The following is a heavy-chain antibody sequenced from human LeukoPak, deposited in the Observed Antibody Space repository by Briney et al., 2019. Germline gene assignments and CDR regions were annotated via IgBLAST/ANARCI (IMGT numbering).Heavy chain of an antibody. V-gene: IGHV3-7*01. J-gene: IGHJ3*02. CDR1: GFTFSSYW. CDR3: ARDSPPVLRFLEWLFPPDAFDI. Sequence: GGSLRLSCAASGFTFSSYWMSWVRQAPGKGLEWVANIKQDGSEKYYVDSVKGRFTISRDNAKNSLYLQMNSLRAEDTAVYYCARDSPPVLRFLEWLFPPDAFDIWGQGTMVTVSS. D-gene: IGHD3-3*01. CDR2: IKQDGSEK.